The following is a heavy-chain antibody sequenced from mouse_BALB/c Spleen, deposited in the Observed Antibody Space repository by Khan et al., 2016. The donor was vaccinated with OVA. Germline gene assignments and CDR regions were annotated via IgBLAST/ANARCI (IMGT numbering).Heavy chain of an antibody. CDR1: GYSITTDYA. Sequence: EVQLQESGPGLVKPSQSLSLTCTVTGYSITTDYAWNWIRQFPGNKLEWMGYISYSGNTKYNPSLQSRISITRDTSKNQFFLQLKSVTTEDTARDYCARVYGGYFDYWGQGTTLTVSS. D-gene: IGHD1-1*01. J-gene: IGHJ2*01. CDR2: ISYSGNT. CDR3: ARVYGGYFDY. V-gene: IGHV3-2*02.